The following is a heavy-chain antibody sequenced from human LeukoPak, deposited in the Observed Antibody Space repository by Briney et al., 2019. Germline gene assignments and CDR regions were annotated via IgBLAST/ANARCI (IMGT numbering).Heavy chain of an antibody. V-gene: IGHV3-7*01. CDR1: GFTFSSYW. D-gene: IGHD7-27*01. CDR3: AREITTNGGRYFDY. CDR2: IKQDGSEK. J-gene: IGHJ4*02. Sequence: HTGGSLRLSCAASGFTFSSYWMSWVRQAPGKGLEWVANIKQDGSEKYYVDSVKGRFTISRDNAKNTLYLQMNSLRAEDTAVYYCAREITTNGGRYFDYWGQGTLVTVSS.